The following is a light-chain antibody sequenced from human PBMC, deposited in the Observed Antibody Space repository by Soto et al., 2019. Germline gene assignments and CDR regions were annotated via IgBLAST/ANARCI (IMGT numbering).Light chain of an antibody. CDR3: QQYGTSPRT. J-gene: IGKJ1*01. Sequence: EIVLTQSPGTLSLSPGERATLSCRSSQNVSSNLLVWYQQHPGQAPRLLIYGASNRATGIPDRFSGSGSGTDFTLTISRLDPEDFAVYYCQQYGTSPRTFGQGTKVDI. CDR2: GAS. V-gene: IGKV3-20*01. CDR1: QNVSSNL.